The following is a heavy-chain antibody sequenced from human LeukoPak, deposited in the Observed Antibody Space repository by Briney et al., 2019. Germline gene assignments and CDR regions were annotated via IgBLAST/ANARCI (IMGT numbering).Heavy chain of an antibody. V-gene: IGHV4-34*01. CDR2: INHSGST. J-gene: IGHJ4*02. D-gene: IGHD3-22*01. Sequence: ETLSLTCAVYGGSFSGYYWSWIRRPPGKGLEWIGEINHSGSTNYNPSLKSRVTISVDTSKNQFSLKLSSVTAADTAVYYCARGLNYYDSSGHNLFDYWGQGTLVTVSS. CDR3: ARGLNYYDSSGHNLFDY. CDR1: GGSFSGYY.